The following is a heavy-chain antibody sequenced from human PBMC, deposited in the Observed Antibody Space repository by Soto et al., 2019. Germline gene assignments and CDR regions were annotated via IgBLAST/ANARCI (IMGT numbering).Heavy chain of an antibody. CDR2: ISPIFGTA. CDR1: GCTFSSYA. J-gene: IGHJ4*02. V-gene: IGHV1-69*13. Sequence: SVKVSCKASGCTFSSYAISWVRQAPGQGLEWMGGISPIFGTANYAQKCQGRVTITAAESTSTAYMELSSLRSEDTAVYYCAREGAPSGYYYVYFDYWGQGTLVTVSS. CDR3: AREGAPSGYYYVYFDY. D-gene: IGHD3-22*01.